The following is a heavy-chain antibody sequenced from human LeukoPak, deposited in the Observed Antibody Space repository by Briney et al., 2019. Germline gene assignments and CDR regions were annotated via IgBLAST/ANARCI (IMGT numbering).Heavy chain of an antibody. CDR1: GGSISSSSYY. CDR2: IYYSGST. CDR3: ARRRASVGWFDP. Sequence: SETLSLTCTVSGGSISSSSYYWGWTRQPPGKGLEWIGSIYYSGSTYYNPSLKSRVTISVDTSKNQFSLKLSSVTAADTAVYYCARRRASVGWFDPWGQGTLVTVSS. V-gene: IGHV4-39*01. J-gene: IGHJ5*02.